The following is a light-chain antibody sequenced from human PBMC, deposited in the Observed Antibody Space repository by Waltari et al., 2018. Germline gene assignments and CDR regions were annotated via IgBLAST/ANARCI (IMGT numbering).Light chain of an antibody. J-gene: IGKJ1*01. CDR3: QQSFSNPPWT. CDR2: DAS. V-gene: IGKV1-39*01. Sequence: DIQMAKSPSSLSASVGDRVTIPCRASQFINTYLNWYQHRPGEAPKLLIYDASVLESGVPSRFSGSGSATDFTLTISSLQPEDIGTYYCQQSFSNPPWTFGQGTKVEV. CDR1: QFINTY.